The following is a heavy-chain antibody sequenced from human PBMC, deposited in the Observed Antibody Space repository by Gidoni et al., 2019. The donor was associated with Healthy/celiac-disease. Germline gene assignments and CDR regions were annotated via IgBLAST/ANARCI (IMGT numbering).Heavy chain of an antibody. J-gene: IGHJ5*02. V-gene: IGHV4-59*01. CDR1: GGSISSYY. CDR3: ARVFYGDYVWFDP. D-gene: IGHD4-17*01. Sequence: QVQLQESGPGLVKPSEPLSLTCTVPGGSISSYYWSWTRQPPGKGLEWIGYIYYSGSTNYNPSLKSRVTISVDTSKNQFSLKLSSVTAADTAVYYCARVFYGDYVWFDPWGQGTRVTVSS. CDR2: IYYSGST.